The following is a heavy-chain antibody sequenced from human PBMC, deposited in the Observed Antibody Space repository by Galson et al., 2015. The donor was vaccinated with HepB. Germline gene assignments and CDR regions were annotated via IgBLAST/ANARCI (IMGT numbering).Heavy chain of an antibody. J-gene: IGHJ3*02. Sequence: SLRLSCAASGFTFSSYGMHWVRQAPGKGLEWVAVISYDGSNKYYADSVKGRFTISRDNSKNTLYLQMNSLRAEDTAVYYCAKCCGHGGSYYWRADAFDIWGQGTMVTVSS. CDR2: ISYDGSNK. CDR1: GFTFSSYG. V-gene: IGHV3-30*18. D-gene: IGHD1-26*01. CDR3: AKCCGHGGSYYWRADAFDI.